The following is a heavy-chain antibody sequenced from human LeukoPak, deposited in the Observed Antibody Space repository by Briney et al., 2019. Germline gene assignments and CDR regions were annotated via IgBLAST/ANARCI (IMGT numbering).Heavy chain of an antibody. V-gene: IGHV1-2*02. CDR3: ARARLGYCSSTSCYRDYNWFDP. D-gene: IGHD2-2*01. CDR2: INPNSGGT. CDR1: GYTFTGYY. J-gene: IGHJ5*02. Sequence: ASVKVSCKASGYTFTGYYMHWVRQAPGQGLEWMGWINPNSGGTNYAQKFQGRVTMTRDTSISTAYMELSRLRSDDTAVYYCARARLGYCSSTSCYRDYNWFDPWDQGTLVTVSS.